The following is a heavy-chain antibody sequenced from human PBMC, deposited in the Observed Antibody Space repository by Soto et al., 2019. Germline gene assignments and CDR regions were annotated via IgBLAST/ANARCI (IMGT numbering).Heavy chain of an antibody. V-gene: IGHV4-34*01. CDR3: ARSGVLRYFDWLRPGPIDY. J-gene: IGHJ4*02. Sequence: SETLSLTCAVYGGSFSGYYWSWIRQPPGKGLEWIGEINHSGSTNYNPSLKGRVAISVDTSKNQFSLKLSSVTAADTAVYYCARSGVLRYFDWLRPGPIDYWGQGTLVTVS. CDR2: INHSGST. D-gene: IGHD3-9*01. CDR1: GGSFSGYY.